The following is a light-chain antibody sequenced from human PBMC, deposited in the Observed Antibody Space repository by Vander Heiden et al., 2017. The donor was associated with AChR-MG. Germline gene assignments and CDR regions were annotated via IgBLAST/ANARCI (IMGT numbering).Light chain of an antibody. CDR3: CSYAGSSTSGNV. J-gene: IGLJ1*01. CDR2: EVS. V-gene: IGLV2-23*02. Sequence: QSALTQPASVSGSPGQSLTISCTATSSDVGSYNLVSWDQQHPGKAPELMIYEVSKRPSGVSNRFSGSKSGNTASLTISGLQAEDEADYYCCSYAGSSTSGNVFGTGTKVTVL. CDR1: SSDVGSYNL.